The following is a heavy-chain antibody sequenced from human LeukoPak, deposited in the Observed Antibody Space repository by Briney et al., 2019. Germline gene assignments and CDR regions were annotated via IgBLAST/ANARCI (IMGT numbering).Heavy chain of an antibody. Sequence: PSETLSLPCSVSSGSFSSSSYFCGWIRQSPGVGLEWIATINYSGTTYYNPSLKSRVTTSVDTSRNQFSLKLTSVTAADTAVYYCARLRGGVQLWGDWGQGGLVTVSS. CDR1: SGSFSSSSYF. V-gene: IGHV4-39*01. CDR2: INYSGTT. D-gene: IGHD3-10*01. J-gene: IGHJ4*01. CDR3: ARLRGGVQLWGD.